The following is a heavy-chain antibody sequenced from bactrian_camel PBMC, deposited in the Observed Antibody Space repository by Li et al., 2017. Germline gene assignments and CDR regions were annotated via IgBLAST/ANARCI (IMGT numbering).Heavy chain of an antibody. CDR1: GYIDSDYL. D-gene: IGHD1*01. J-gene: IGHJ7*01. CDR2: IDRDGTT. Sequence: HVQLVESGGGSVQAGGSLRLSCVGSGYIDSDYLMGWFRQAPGKQREGVAAIDRDGTTNYADQVKGRFAISRDNAKNTLYLQMNSLKTEDTAVYYCAADRLVGDYGMDFYGAGTQVTVS. V-gene: IGHV3S53*01.